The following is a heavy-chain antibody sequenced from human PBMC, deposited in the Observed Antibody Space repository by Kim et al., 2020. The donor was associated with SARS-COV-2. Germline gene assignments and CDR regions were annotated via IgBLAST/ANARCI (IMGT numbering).Heavy chain of an antibody. CDR3: ARVNSGYANY. CDR2: TA. D-gene: IGHD5-12*01. V-gene: IGHV1-69*01. J-gene: IGHJ4*02. Sequence: TANYAQKFQGRVTITADESTSTAYMELSSLRSEDTAVYYCARVNSGYANYWGQGTLVTVSS.